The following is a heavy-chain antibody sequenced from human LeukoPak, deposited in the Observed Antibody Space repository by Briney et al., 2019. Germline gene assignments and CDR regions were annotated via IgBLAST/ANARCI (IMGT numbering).Heavy chain of an antibody. Sequence: ASVKVSCKASGYTFTSYGISWVRQAPGQGLEWMGWISAYNGNTNYAQKLQGRVTMTTDTPTSTAYMELRSLRSDDTAVYYCARVDVIAAAGFYYYYGMDVWGQGTTVTVSS. CDR1: GYTFTSYG. J-gene: IGHJ6*02. CDR2: ISAYNGNT. V-gene: IGHV1-18*01. CDR3: ARVDVIAAAGFYYYYGMDV. D-gene: IGHD6-13*01.